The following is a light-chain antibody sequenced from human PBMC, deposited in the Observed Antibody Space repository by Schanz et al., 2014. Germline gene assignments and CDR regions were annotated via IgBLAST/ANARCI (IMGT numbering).Light chain of an antibody. J-gene: IGLJ2*01. CDR3: SSYTSSSTLVV. CDR2: DAS. CDR1: SSDVGVYNY. Sequence: QSALTQPASVSGSPGQSITISCTGTSSDVGVYNYVSWYQQLPGKAPKLMIYDASNRPSGVSNRFSGSKSAYTASLTISGLQAEDEADYYCSSYTSSSTLVVFGGGTKLTVL. V-gene: IGLV2-14*03.